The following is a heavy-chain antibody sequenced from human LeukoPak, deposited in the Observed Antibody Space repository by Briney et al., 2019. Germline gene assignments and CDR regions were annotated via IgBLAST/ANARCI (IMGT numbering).Heavy chain of an antibody. CDR1: GFIFSNYW. J-gene: IGHJ6*02. D-gene: IGHD6-13*01. CDR3: AKDKRGIAAAGRYYGMDV. CDR2: IKRDGSET. V-gene: IGHV3-7*03. Sequence: GGSLRLSCAASGFIFSNYWMSWVRQAPGKGLEWVANIKRDGSETYYVDSVKGRFTISRDNAKNSLYLQMNSLRPEDTALYYCAKDKRGIAAAGRYYGMDVWGQGTTVTVSS.